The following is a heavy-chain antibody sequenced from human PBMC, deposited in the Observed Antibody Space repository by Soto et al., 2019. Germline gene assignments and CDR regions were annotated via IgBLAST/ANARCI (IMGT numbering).Heavy chain of an antibody. J-gene: IGHJ6*02. V-gene: IGHV3-23*01. Sequence: PGGSLRLSCAASGFTFSSYAMSWVRQAPGKGLEWVSAISGSGGSTYYADSVKGRFTISRDNSKNTLYLQMNSLRAEDTAVYYCAKILDDDSSRLYGMDVWGQGTTVTVSS. CDR1: GFTFSSYA. CDR2: ISGSGGST. D-gene: IGHD3-22*01. CDR3: AKILDDDSSRLYGMDV.